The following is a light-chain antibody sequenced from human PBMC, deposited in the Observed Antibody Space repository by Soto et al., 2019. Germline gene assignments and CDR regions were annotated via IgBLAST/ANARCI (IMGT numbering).Light chain of an antibody. V-gene: IGLV2-14*01. J-gene: IGLJ1*01. CDR1: GSDIATFNY. Sequence: QSVLAQPASMSGSPGQSITISCTGSGSDIATFNYVSWYQQYPGKAPKLLIYQVTSRASGVSHRFSGSKPGNTAALTISSLQPEDEAEYYCNSYSSTSFYVFGTGTKVTVL. CDR2: QVT. CDR3: NSYSSTSFYV.